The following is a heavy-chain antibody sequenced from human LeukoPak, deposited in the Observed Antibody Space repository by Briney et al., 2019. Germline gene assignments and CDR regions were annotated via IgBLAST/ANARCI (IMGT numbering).Heavy chain of an antibody. Sequence: ASVKVSCKTSGYTFTGYYMHWVRQAPGQGLEWMGWINPNSGGTNYAQKFQDRVTMTGDTSISTAYMELSRLTSDDTAAYYCARAPMIVVVFPPRLDYWGQGTLVTVSS. CDR2: INPNSGGT. D-gene: IGHD3-22*01. CDR1: GYTFTGYY. J-gene: IGHJ4*02. V-gene: IGHV1-2*02. CDR3: ARAPMIVVVFPPRLDY.